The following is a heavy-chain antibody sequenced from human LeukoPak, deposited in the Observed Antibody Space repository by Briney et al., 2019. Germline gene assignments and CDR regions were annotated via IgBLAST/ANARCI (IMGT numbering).Heavy chain of an antibody. Sequence: ASVKVSCKVSGYTLTELSMHWVRQAPGKGLEWMGGFDPEDGETIYAQKFQGRATMTEDTSTDTAYMELSSLRSEDTAVYYCATGITMVRGVMFYWGQGTLVTVSS. CDR2: FDPEDGET. J-gene: IGHJ4*02. CDR3: ATGITMVRGVMFY. D-gene: IGHD3-10*01. CDR1: GYTLTELS. V-gene: IGHV1-24*01.